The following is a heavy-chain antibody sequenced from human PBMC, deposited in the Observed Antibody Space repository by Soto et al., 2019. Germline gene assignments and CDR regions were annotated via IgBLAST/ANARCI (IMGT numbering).Heavy chain of an antibody. CDR3: AMLGYCSGGSCYSGSHEHYYYYYYGMDV. D-gene: IGHD2-15*01. CDR2: IYPGDSDT. CDR1: GYSFTSYW. Sequence: GESLKISCKGSGYSFTSYWIGWVRQMPGKGLEWMGIIYPGDSDTRYSPSFQGQVTISADKSISTAYLQWSSLKASDTAMYYCAMLGYCSGGSCYSGSHEHYYYYYYGMDVWGQGTTVTVSS. J-gene: IGHJ6*02. V-gene: IGHV5-51*01.